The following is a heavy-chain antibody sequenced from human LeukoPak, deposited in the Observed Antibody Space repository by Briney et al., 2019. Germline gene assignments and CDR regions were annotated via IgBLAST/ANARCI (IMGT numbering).Heavy chain of an antibody. Sequence: GGSLRLSCAASGFTFSSYAMHWVRQAPGKGLEWVAVISYDGSNKYYADSVKGRFTISRDNSKNTLYLQMNSLRAEDTAVYYCARAYCGGDCHEAFDIWGQGTMVTVSS. CDR2: ISYDGSNK. D-gene: IGHD2-21*01. CDR3: ARAYCGGDCHEAFDI. J-gene: IGHJ3*02. CDR1: GFTFSSYA. V-gene: IGHV3-30-3*01.